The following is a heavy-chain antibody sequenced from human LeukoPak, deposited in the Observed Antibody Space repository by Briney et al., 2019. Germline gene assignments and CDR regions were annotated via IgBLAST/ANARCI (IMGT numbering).Heavy chain of an antibody. Sequence: GGSLKLSCAASGFTFSGSAMHWVRQASGKGLEWVGRIRSKANSYATAYAASVKGRFTISRDDSKNTAYLQMNSLKTEDTAVYYCTRPQSDYYDSSGYPYWGQGTLVTVSP. J-gene: IGHJ4*02. CDR2: IRSKANSYAT. CDR3: TRPQSDYYDSSGYPY. V-gene: IGHV3-73*01. D-gene: IGHD3-22*01. CDR1: GFTFSGSA.